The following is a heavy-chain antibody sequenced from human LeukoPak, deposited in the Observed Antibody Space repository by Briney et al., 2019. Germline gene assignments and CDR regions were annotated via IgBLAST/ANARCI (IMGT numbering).Heavy chain of an antibody. CDR3: ARDTLNSGSRRGKAFDI. V-gene: IGHV4-39*07. CDR2: IYYSGST. Sequence: SETLSLTCTVSGGSISSSSYYWGWIRQPPGKGLEWIGSIYYSGSTYYNPSLKSRVTISVDTSKNQFSLKPSSVTAADTAVYYCARDTLNSGSRRGKAFDIWGQGTMVTVSS. D-gene: IGHD1-26*01. CDR1: GGSISSSSYY. J-gene: IGHJ3*02.